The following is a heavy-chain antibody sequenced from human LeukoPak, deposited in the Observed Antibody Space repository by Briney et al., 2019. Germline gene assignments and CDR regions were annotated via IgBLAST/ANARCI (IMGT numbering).Heavy chain of an antibody. CDR2: IYSGGST. CDR1: GFTVSSNY. J-gene: IGHJ4*02. CDR3: ARAITMVRGVNPLNY. V-gene: IGHV3-66*01. Sequence: PGGSLRLSWAAAGFTVSSNYMSWVRQAPGKGLEWVSVIYSGGSTYYADSVKGRFTISRDNSKNTLYLQMNSLRAEDTAVYYCARAITMVRGVNPLNYWGQGTLVTVSS. D-gene: IGHD3-10*01.